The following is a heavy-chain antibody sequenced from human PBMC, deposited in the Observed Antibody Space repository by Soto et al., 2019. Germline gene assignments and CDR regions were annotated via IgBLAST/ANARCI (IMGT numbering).Heavy chain of an antibody. CDR2: ISAYNGNT. V-gene: IGHV1-18*01. CDR3: ARGGFLEWLEYYFDY. CDR1: GYTFTSYG. D-gene: IGHD3-3*01. J-gene: IGHJ4*02. Sequence: ASVKVSCKASGYTFTSYGISLVRQAPGQGLEWMGWISAYNGNTNYAQKLQGRVTMTTDTSTSTAYMELRSLRSDDTAVYYCARGGFLEWLEYYFDYWGQGTLVTVSS.